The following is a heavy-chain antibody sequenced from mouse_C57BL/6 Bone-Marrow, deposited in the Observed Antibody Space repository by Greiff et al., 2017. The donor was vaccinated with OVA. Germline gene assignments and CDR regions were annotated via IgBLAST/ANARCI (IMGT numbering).Heavy chain of an antibody. V-gene: IGHV2-6-1*01. D-gene: IGHD2-3*01. CDR1: GFSFNSYG. CDR2: IWSDGST. J-gene: IGHJ3*01. Sequence: QVQLKESGPGLVAPSQSLSITCTVSGFSFNSYGVHWVRQPPGKGLEWLVVIWSDGSTTYNSALKSRLSISKDNSKSQVFLKMNSLQTDDTAMYYCARHHDGYSPWVSYWGQGTLVTVSA. CDR3: ARHHDGYSPWVSY.